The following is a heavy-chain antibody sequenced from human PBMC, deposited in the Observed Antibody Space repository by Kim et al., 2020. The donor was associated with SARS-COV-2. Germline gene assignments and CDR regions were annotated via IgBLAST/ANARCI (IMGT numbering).Heavy chain of an antibody. J-gene: IGHJ3*02. D-gene: IGHD1-26*01. V-gene: IGHV3-48*02. CDR3: ARRFAGALDAFDI. CDR2: ISSRSSST. Sequence: GGSLRLSCAASEFTFRTYSMNWVRQAPGKGLEWLSYISSRSSSTTYADSVRGRFTVSRDNDKNSLFLQINDLREEDTAVYYCARRFAGALDAFDIWGQGT. CDR1: EFTFRTYS.